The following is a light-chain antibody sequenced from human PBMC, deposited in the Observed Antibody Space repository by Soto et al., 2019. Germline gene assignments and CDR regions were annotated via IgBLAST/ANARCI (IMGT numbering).Light chain of an antibody. J-gene: IGKJ4*01. V-gene: IGKV3-11*01. CDR3: QQRSNWLT. CDR2: DAS. Sequence: EIVLTQSPATLSLSPGERATLSCRASQSVSSYLAWYQQKPGQAPRLLIYDASNRATSIPARFSGSGSGTDFTLTISSLEPEDFAVYDCQQRSNWLTVGGGTKVEIK. CDR1: QSVSSY.